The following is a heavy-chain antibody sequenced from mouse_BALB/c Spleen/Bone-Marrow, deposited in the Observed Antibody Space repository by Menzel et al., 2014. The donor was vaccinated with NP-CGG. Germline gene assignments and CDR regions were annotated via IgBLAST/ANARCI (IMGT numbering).Heavy chain of an antibody. CDR3: AGSHGYYPYWYFDV. D-gene: IGHD2-3*01. J-gene: IGHJ1*01. V-gene: IGHV1-69*02. CDR2: IDPSDSET. CDR1: GYTFTSYW. Sequence: QVQLQQSGAELVKPGAPVKLSCKASGYTFTSYWMNWVKQRPGRGLEWIGRIDPSDSETHYNQKFKDKATLTVDKSSSTAYIQHSSLTSEDSAVYYCAGSHGYYPYWYFDVWGAGTTVTVSS.